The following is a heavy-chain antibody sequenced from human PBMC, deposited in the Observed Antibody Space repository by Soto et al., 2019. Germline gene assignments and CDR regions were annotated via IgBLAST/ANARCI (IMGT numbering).Heavy chain of an antibody. V-gene: IGHV1-69*12. CDR1: GGTFSSYA. CDR2: IIPIFGTA. Sequence: QVQLVQSGAEVKKPGSSVKVSCKASGGTFSSYAISWVRQAPGQGLEWMGGIIPIFGTANYAQKFQGRVTITADESTSTAYMELSSLRSEDTAVYYFARAFYGSGYCSGGSCYYYYGMDVCGQGTTVTVSS. D-gene: IGHD2-15*01. CDR3: ARAFYGSGYCSGGSCYYYYGMDV. J-gene: IGHJ6*01.